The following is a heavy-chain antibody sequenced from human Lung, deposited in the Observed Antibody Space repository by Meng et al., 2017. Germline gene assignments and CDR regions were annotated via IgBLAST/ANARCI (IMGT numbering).Heavy chain of an antibody. Sequence: QVQPPQWGAGLLKPSETLSLSCVASGGSFSDYYWSWIRQPPGKGLEWIGEINHSGSTNYNPSLESRATISVDTSQNNLSLKLSSVTAADSAVYYCARGPTTMAHDFNYWGQGTLVTVSS. CDR1: GGSFSDYY. CDR3: ARGPTTMAHDFNY. D-gene: IGHD4-11*01. J-gene: IGHJ4*02. CDR2: INHSGST. V-gene: IGHV4-34*01.